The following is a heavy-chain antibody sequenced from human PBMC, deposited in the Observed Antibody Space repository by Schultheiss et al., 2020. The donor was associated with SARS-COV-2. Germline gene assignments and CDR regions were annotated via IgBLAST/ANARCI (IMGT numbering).Heavy chain of an antibody. D-gene: IGHD3-3*01. CDR1: GFTFSSYS. CDR2: IWYDGSNK. V-gene: IGHV3-30*02. J-gene: IGHJ4*02. CDR3: VKDRGHDFWSGEEGY. Sequence: GESLKISCAASGFTFSSYSMNWVRQAPGKGLEWVAVIWYDGSNKYYADSVKGRFTISRDNSKNTLYLQMSSLRAEDTAVYYCVKDRGHDFWSGEEGYWGQGTLVTVSS.